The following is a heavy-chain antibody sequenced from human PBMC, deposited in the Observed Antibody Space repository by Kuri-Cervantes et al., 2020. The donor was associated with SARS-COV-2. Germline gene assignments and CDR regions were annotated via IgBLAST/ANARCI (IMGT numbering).Heavy chain of an antibody. CDR3: ARDLLNYYDSSGYGY. J-gene: IGHJ4*02. D-gene: IGHD3-22*01. Sequence: GGSLGLSCAASGFTFSDYYMSWIRQAPEKGLEWVSYISSSGSTIYYADSVKGRFTISRDNAKNSLYLQMNSLRAEDTAVYYCARDLLNYYDSSGYGYWGQGTLVTVSS. CDR1: GFTFSDYY. CDR2: ISSSGSTI. V-gene: IGHV3-11*01.